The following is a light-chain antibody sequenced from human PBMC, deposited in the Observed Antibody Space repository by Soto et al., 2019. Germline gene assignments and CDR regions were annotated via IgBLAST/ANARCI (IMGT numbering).Light chain of an antibody. CDR1: SSNIGNNY. V-gene: IGLV1-47*02. J-gene: IGLJ3*02. CDR3: AAWDDSLSGRV. Sequence: QSVLTQSPSVSAAPGQKVTISCSGSSSNIGNNYVYWFQQFPGTAPKLLIYNNDQRPSGVPDRFSGSKSGTSASLDISGLRSEDEADYYCAAWDDSLSGRVFGGGTKLTVL. CDR2: NND.